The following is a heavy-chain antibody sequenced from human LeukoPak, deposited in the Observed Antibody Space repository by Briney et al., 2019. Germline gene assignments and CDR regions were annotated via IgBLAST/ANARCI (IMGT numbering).Heavy chain of an antibody. CDR1: GFTFSSYA. V-gene: IGHV3-23*01. CDR2: ISGSGGST. J-gene: IGHJ4*02. CDR3: AKARNVLRYFDWLVDY. D-gene: IGHD3-9*01. Sequence: GGSLRLSCAASGFTFSSYAISWVRQAPGKGLEWVSAISGSGGSTYYADSVKGRFTISRDNSKNTLYLQMNSLRAEDTVVYYCAKARNVLRYFDWLVDYWGQGTLVTVSS.